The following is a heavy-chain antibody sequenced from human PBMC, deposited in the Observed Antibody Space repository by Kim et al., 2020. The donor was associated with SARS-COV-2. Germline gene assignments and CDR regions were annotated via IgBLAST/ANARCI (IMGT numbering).Heavy chain of an antibody. D-gene: IGHD2-21*02. Sequence: YAYSGQVRLTIARDNAKNSMYLKSNSLRAEDTALYYCSKMGWVVTAFDYWGQGTLVTVSS. V-gene: IGHV3-9*01. J-gene: IGHJ4*02. CDR3: SKMGWVVTAFDY.